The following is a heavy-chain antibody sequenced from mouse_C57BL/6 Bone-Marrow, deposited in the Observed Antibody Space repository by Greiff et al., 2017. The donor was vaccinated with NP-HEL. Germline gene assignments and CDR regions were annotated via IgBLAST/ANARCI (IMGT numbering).Heavy chain of an antibody. J-gene: IGHJ1*03. CDR1: GYTFTSYW. CDR3: AYYGYDSWYFDV. D-gene: IGHD2-2*01. V-gene: IGHV1-69*01. Sequence: QVQLQQPGAELVMPGASVKLSCKASGYTFTSYWMHWVKQRPGQGLEWIGEIDPSDSYTNYNQKFKGKSTLTVDKSSSTAYMQLSSLTSEDSAVYYCAYYGYDSWYFDVWGTGTTVTVSS. CDR2: IDPSDSYT.